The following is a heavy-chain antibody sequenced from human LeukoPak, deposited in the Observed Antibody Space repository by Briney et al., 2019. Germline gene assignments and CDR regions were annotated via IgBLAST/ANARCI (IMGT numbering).Heavy chain of an antibody. Sequence: GGSLRLSGAALGLTSSGYSWTWVGQPPGKGLDGASSITRSSTYIYSADSVKGRFTISRDNAKNSLYLQMNSLRAEDTAVYYCARDGSDGGNLDYWGQGTLVTVSS. J-gene: IGHJ4*02. CDR3: ARDGSDGGNLDY. CDR1: GLTSSGYS. V-gene: IGHV3-21*01. CDR2: ITRSSTYI. D-gene: IGHD4-23*01.